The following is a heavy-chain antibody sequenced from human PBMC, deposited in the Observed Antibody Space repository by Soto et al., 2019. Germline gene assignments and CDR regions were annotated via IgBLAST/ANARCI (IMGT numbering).Heavy chain of an antibody. CDR2: LRDKANSYAT. J-gene: IGHJ6*04. Sequence: EVQLVESGGGLVQPGGSLKLSCEASGFIFSGSAMHWVSRASGQGLEWVGRLRDKANSYATAYAASVKGRFTISRDDSKTTAYLQLTSLTTEATALYYCSRGSSWSLDGWGKGTKVTVPS. CDR1: GFIFSGSA. V-gene: IGHV3-73*01. D-gene: IGHD6-13*01. CDR3: SRGSSWSLDG.